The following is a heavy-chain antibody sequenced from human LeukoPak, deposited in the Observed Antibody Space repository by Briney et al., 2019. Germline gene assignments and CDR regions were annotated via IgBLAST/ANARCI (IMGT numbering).Heavy chain of an antibody. Sequence: SETLSLTCTVSGASISSSSYYWGWIRQPPGKGLEWIAHIYYDGTTRYSPSLRSRVTMSIDTSKDQFSLTLTSVTAADTAIYFCARLGAHIPAPPDYWGQGTLVSVPS. CDR3: ARLGAHIPAPPDY. CDR1: GASISSSSYY. D-gene: IGHD2-2*01. V-gene: IGHV4-39*01. CDR2: IYYDGTT. J-gene: IGHJ4*02.